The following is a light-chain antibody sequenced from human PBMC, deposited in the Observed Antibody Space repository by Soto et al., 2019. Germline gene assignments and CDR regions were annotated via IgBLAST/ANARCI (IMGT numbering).Light chain of an antibody. V-gene: IGLV1-44*01. J-gene: IGLJ2*01. CDR1: SSNIRSNT. CDR3: AAWDGSLNGVV. CDR2: SNN. Sequence: QSVLTQPPSASGTPGQRVTISCSGSSSNIRSNTVNWYQQVPGTAPKLLIDSNNQRPSGVPDRFSGSKSGTSASLAISGLQSEDEADYYCAAWDGSLNGVVFGGGTKLTVL.